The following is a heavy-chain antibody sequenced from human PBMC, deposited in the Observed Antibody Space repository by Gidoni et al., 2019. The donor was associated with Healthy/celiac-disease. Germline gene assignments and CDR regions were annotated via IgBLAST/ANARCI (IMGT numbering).Heavy chain of an antibody. J-gene: IGHJ5*02. V-gene: IGHV1-69*06. Sequence: QVQLVQSGAEVKKPGSPVKVSCKASGGTFSSYAISWVRQAPGQGLELMGGIIPIFGKANYAQKFKGRVTITADKSTSTAYMELSSLRSEDTAVYYCARDPKNWFDPWGQGTLVTVSS. CDR2: IIPIFGKA. CDR3: ARDPKNWFDP. CDR1: GGTFSSYA.